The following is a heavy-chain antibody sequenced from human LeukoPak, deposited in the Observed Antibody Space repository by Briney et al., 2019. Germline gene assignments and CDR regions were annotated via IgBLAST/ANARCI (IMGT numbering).Heavy chain of an antibody. J-gene: IGHJ3*02. CDR2: INAGSGNT. CDR3: ASRREYCSTTSCSATFDI. D-gene: IGHD2-2*01. CDR1: GYTFTTYA. Sequence: ASVKVPCKASGYTFTTYAMHWVRQAPGQRLEWMGWINAGSGNTKYSQKFQGRVTITRDTSASTAYMELSSLRSEDTAVYYCASRREYCSTTSCSATFDIWGQGTMVTVSS. V-gene: IGHV1-3*01.